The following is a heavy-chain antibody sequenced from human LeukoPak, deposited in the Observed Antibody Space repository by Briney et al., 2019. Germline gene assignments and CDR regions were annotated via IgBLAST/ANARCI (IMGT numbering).Heavy chain of an antibody. J-gene: IGHJ4*02. CDR2: INQDGSEK. CDR1: GFTFSNYW. V-gene: IGHV3-7*01. Sequence: PGGSLRLSCAASGFTFSNYWMSWVRQAPGKGLEWVANINQDGSEKYYVDSVQGRFTISRDDAQNSLYLQMSSLRAEDTAAYYCARDLTYCTNGVCYRSGLDYLGQGTLVTVSS. CDR3: ARDLTYCTNGVCYRSGLDY. D-gene: IGHD2-8*01.